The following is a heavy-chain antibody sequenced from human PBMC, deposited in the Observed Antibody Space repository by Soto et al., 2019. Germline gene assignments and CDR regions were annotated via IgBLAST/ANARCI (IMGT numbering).Heavy chain of an antibody. CDR1: GGTFSSYT. V-gene: IGHV1-69*08. D-gene: IGHD5-12*01. J-gene: IGHJ4*02. Sequence: QVQLVQSGAEVKKPGSSVKVSCKASGGTFSSYTISWVRQAPGQGLEWMGRIIPILGIANYAQKFQGRVTITEDKSTSTAYMELSSLRSEDTAVYYCARDSGYDSVGFDYWGQGTLVTVSS. CDR2: IIPILGIA. CDR3: ARDSGYDSVGFDY.